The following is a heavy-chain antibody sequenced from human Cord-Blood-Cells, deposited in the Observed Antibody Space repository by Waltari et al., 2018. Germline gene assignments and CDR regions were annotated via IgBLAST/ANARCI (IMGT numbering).Heavy chain of an antibody. CDR1: GGTFSSYA. J-gene: IGHJ3*02. D-gene: IGHD2-8*01. V-gene: IGHV1-69*06. Sequence: QVQLVQSGAEVKKPGSSVKVSCKASGGTFSSYAISWVRQAPGKGLEWMGGIIPIFGTANYAQKFQGRVTITADKSTSTDYMELSSLSSEDTAVYYCAREGGYCTNGVCYTGAAFDIWGQGTMVTVSS. CDR3: AREGGYCTNGVCYTGAAFDI. CDR2: IIPIFGTA.